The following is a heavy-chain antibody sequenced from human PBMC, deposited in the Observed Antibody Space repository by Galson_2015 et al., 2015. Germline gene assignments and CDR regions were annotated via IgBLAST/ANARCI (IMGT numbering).Heavy chain of an antibody. J-gene: IGHJ4*02. V-gene: IGHV1-69*06. Sequence: SVKVSCKASGGSFNTYDISWVRQAPGQGLEWMGGIIPLVGTPNYAQKFRGRVTITADKSTTTVYMEVSRLRSDDTAVYYCARATQDCRRPSCPCNYWGQGTLVTVSS. CDR1: GGSFNTYD. D-gene: IGHD2-2*01. CDR3: ARATQDCRRPSCPCNY. CDR2: IIPLVGTP.